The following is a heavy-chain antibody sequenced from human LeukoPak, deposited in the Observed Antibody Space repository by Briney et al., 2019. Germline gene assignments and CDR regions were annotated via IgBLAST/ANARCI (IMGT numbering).Heavy chain of an antibody. D-gene: IGHD1-7*01. CDR2: ISRSGDTI. CDR1: GFTFSDYA. CDR3: AGYHWNSGVVY. V-gene: IGHV3-11*01. Sequence: PGGSLRLSCAASGFTFSDYAMSWIRQAPGQGREWVSYISRSGDTIDYADSVKGRFSISRDNAKNSLYLQMNSLRAEDTAVYYCAGYHWNSGVVYWGQGTLVTVSS. J-gene: IGHJ4*02.